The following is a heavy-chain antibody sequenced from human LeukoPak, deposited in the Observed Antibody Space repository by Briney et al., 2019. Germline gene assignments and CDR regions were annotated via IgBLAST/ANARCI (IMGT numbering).Heavy chain of an antibody. CDR1: GFTFSSYG. V-gene: IGHV3-30*18. J-gene: IGHJ4*02. Sequence: GGSLRLSCAASGFTFSSYGMHWVRQAPGKGLEWVAVISYDGSNKYYADSVKGRFTISRDNSKNTLSLQMNSLRAEDTAVYYCAKDPGGRGYSYIAWGPGTLVTASS. CDR2: ISYDGSNK. CDR3: AKDPGGRGYSYIA. D-gene: IGHD5-18*01.